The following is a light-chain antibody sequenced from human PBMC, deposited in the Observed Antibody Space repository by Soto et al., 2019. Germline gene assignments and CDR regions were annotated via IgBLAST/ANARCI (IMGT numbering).Light chain of an antibody. CDR2: SNN. V-gene: IGLV1-44*01. J-gene: IGLJ3*02. CDR3: AAWDDTLKGWV. CDR1: SSNIGDKT. Sequence: QSVLTQPPSASGTPGQRVTISCSGSSSNIGDKTVNWYQQLPGTAPKVLIYSNNQRPSGVPDRFSGSKSGTSGSLAISGLQSEDEADYYCAAWDDTLKGWVFGGGTKLTVL.